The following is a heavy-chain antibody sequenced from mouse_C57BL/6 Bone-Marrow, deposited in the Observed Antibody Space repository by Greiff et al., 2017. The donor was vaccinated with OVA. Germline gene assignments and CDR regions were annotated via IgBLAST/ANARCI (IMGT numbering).Heavy chain of an antibody. CDR2: IDPSDSYT. Sequence: VKLQQPGAELVMPGASVKLSCKASGYTFTSYWMHWVKQRPGQGLEWIGEIDPSDSYTNYNQKFKGKSTLTVDKSSSTAYMQLSSLTSEDSAVYYCARSEGLPYFDYWGQGTTLTVSS. D-gene: IGHD2-4*01. V-gene: IGHV1-69*01. CDR1: GYTFTSYW. J-gene: IGHJ2*01. CDR3: ARSEGLPYFDY.